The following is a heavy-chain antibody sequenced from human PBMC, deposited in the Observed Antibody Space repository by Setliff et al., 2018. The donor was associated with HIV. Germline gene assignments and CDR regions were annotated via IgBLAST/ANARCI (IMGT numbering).Heavy chain of an antibody. CDR2: IYTSGST. D-gene: IGHD6-19*01. CDR1: GGSISSYY. V-gene: IGHV4-4*07. CDR3: ARGVRDNSGWSSYYFDY. Sequence: SETLSLTCTVSGGSISSYYWSWIRQPAGKGLEWIGRIYTSGSTNYNPSLKSRVTMSVDTSKKQFSLRLTSVTAADTAVYYCARGVRDNSGWSSYYFDYWGQGTLVTVSS. J-gene: IGHJ4*02.